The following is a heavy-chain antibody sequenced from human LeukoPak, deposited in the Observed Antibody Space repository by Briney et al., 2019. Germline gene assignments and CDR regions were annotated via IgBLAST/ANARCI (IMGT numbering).Heavy chain of an antibody. V-gene: IGHV3-48*03. J-gene: IGHJ6*03. CDR2: ISSSGSTI. Sequence: AGGSLRLSCAASGFTFSSYEMNWVRQAPGKGLEWVSYISSSGSTIYYADSVKGRFTISRDNAKNSLYLQMNSLRAEDTAVYYCARDPEVVAAPYYYYYYMDVWGKGTTVTISS. CDR1: GFTFSSYE. CDR3: ARDPEVVAAPYYYYYYMDV. D-gene: IGHD2-15*01.